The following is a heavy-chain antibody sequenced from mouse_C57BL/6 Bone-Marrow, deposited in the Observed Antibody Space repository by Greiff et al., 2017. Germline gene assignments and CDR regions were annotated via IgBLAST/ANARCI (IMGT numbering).Heavy chain of an antibody. J-gene: IGHJ1*03. V-gene: IGHV2-5*01. Sequence: QVQLKQSGPGLVQPSQSLSITCTVSGFSLTSYGVHWVRQSPGKGLEWLGVIWRGGSTDYNAAFMSRLSITKDNSKSQVFFKMNSLQADDTAIYYCAKHPNYYGSSYWYFDVWGTGTTVTVSS. CDR2: IWRGGST. CDR3: AKHPNYYGSSYWYFDV. D-gene: IGHD1-1*01. CDR1: GFSLTSYG.